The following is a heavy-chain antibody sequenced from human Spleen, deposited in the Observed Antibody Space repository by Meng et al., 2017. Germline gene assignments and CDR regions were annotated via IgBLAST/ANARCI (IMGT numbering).Heavy chain of an antibody. Sequence: QVQLQRWGAGLLKPSETLSLTCAVYGGTISGYYWSWIRQPPGKGLEWIGEINDSGSTNYNPSLKSRVTISKDTSKNQFSLKLSSVTAADTAVYYCARTIGVEYSSSWYYFDYWGQGTLVTVSS. J-gene: IGHJ4*02. D-gene: IGHD6-13*01. CDR2: INDSGST. CDR1: GGTISGYY. CDR3: ARTIGVEYSSSWYYFDY. V-gene: IGHV4-34*01.